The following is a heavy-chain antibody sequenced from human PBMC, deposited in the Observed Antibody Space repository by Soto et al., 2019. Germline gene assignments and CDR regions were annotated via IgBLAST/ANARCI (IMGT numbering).Heavy chain of an antibody. J-gene: IGHJ4*02. CDR2: INGRSNYK. CDR1: GFTFSTYT. V-gene: IGHV3-21*01. Sequence: EVQLVESGGGLVKPGGCLRLSCAASGFTFSTYTMNWVRQAPGKGLEWVASINGRSNYKYYADSMKGRFTISRDNANNSLYLQMNSLRAEDTAVYFCAREDGVVGATSAFDYWGQGTLVTVSS. D-gene: IGHD1-26*01. CDR3: AREDGVVGATSAFDY.